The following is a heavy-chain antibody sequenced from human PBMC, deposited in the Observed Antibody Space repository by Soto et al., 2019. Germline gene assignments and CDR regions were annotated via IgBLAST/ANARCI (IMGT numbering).Heavy chain of an antibody. CDR3: ARGPFLTTVTTWWFDP. V-gene: IGHV4-30-2*01. CDR2: IYHSGST. D-gene: IGHD4-17*01. CDR1: GGSISSGGYS. Sequence: NPSETLSLTCAVSGGSISSGGYSWSWIRQPPGKGLEWIGYIYHSGSTYYNPSLKSRVTISVDRSKNQFSLKLSSVTAADTAVYYCARGPFLTTVTTWWFDPWGQGTLVTVSS. J-gene: IGHJ5*02.